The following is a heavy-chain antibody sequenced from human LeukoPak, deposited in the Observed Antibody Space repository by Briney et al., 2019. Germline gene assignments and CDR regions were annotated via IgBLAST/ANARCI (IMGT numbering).Heavy chain of an antibody. J-gene: IGHJ6*02. V-gene: IGHV3-13*01. CDR3: ARDRYGSGSYGMDV. Sequence: GGSLRLSCAASGFTFSSYDMHWVRQATGKGLEWVSAIGTAGDTYYPGSVKGRFTISRENAKNSLYLQMNSLRAGDTAVYYCARDRYGSGSYGMDVWGQGTTVTVSS. D-gene: IGHD3-10*01. CDR2: IGTAGDT. CDR1: GFTFSSYD.